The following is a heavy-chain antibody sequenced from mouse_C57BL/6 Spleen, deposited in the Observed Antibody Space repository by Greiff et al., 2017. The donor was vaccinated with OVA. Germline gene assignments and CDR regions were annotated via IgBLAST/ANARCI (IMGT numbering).Heavy chain of an antibody. CDR2: ISYDGSN. Sequence: EVQLQESGPGLVKPSPSLSLTCSVSGYSITSGYYWYWIRQFPGNKLEWMGYISYDGSNNYNPYLKNRISITRDTSKNQFFLKLNSVTTEDTAEYYCARGTVVADYDAMDYWGQGTSVTVSS. V-gene: IGHV3-6*01. CDR1: GYSITSGYY. CDR3: ARGTVVADYDAMDY. D-gene: IGHD1-1*01. J-gene: IGHJ4*01.